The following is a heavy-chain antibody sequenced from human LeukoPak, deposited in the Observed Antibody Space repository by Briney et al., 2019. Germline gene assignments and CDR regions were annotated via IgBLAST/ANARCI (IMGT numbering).Heavy chain of an antibody. J-gene: IGHJ4*02. CDR3: ARHMGYRTSDNFDY. V-gene: IGHV4-59*08. CDR2: IYSSGGT. D-gene: IGHD5-18*01. Sequence: PSETLSLTCTGSGVSISAYYWSWLRQPPGKGLEGIGYIYSSGGTKYNPSLKSRVTISLDTSNNQFSLKVSSVTAADTAVYYCARHMGYRTSDNFDYWGQGPLVTVSS. CDR1: GVSISAYY.